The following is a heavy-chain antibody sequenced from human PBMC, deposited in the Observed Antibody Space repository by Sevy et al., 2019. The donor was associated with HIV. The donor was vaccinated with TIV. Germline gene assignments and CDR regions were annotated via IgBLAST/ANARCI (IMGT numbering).Heavy chain of an antibody. CDR1: GDSFSNEY. D-gene: IGHD2-21*01. CDR3: ARNSPYYYYAVDV. J-gene: IGHJ6*02. CDR2: FYYSRST. Sequence: SETLSLTCSVSGDSFSNEYWSWIRQPPGKGLEWIGYFYYSRSTNYNPSLKSRVTISVDTSKKQISLKLRSVTAADTAVYYCARNSPYYYYAVDVCGQGTTVTVSS. V-gene: IGHV4-59*01.